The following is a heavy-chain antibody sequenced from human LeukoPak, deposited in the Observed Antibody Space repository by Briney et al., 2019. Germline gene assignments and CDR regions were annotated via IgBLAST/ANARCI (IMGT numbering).Heavy chain of an antibody. D-gene: IGHD2-2*01. V-gene: IGHV4-30-2*01. CDR1: GGSISSGGYS. J-gene: IGHJ4*02. Sequence: SETLSLTCAVSGGSISSGGYSWSWIRQPPGKGLEWIGYIYHSGSTYYNPSLKSRVTISVDRSKNQFSLKLSSVTAADTAVCYCASRVLGYCSSTSCLGSLGYWGQGTLVTVSS. CDR3: ASRVLGYCSSTSCLGSLGY. CDR2: IYHSGST.